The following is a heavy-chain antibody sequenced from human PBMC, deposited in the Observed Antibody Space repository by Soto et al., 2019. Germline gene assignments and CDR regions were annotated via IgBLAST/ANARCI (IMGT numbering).Heavy chain of an antibody. D-gene: IGHD6-13*01. CDR3: ARDSSSWADDDAFDI. V-gene: IGHV1-69*04. CDR1: GGTFSSYT. CDR2: IIPILGIA. Sequence: SVKVSCKASGGTFSSYTISWVRQAPGQGLEWMGRIIPILGIANYAQKFQGRVTITADKSTSTAYMELSSLRSEDTAVYYCARDSSSWADDDAFDIWGQGTMVTVSS. J-gene: IGHJ3*02.